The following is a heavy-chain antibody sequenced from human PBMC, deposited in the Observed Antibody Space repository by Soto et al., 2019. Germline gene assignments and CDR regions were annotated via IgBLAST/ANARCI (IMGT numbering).Heavy chain of an antibody. CDR1: SGSISSSNW. CDR2: IYHSGST. D-gene: IGHD4-17*01. CDR3: ARVREYGVPYFDY. Sequence: QVQLQESGPGLVKPSGTLSPTCAVSSGSISSSNWWSWVRQPPGKGLEWIGEIYHSGSTNYNPFLKSRVTISVDKSKNQFSLKLSSVTAADTAVYYCARVREYGVPYFDYWGQGTLVTVSS. J-gene: IGHJ4*02. V-gene: IGHV4-4*02.